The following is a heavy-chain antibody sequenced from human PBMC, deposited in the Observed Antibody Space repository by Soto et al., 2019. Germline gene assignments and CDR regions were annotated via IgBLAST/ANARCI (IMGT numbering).Heavy chain of an antibody. CDR3: AKVRQQLVYYYYGMDV. CDR2: ISYDGSNK. Sequence: SLRLSCAASGFTFSSYGMHWVRQAPGKGLEWVAVISYDGSNKYYADSVKGRFTISRDNSKNTLYLQMNSLRAEDTAVYYCAKVRQQLVYYYYGMDVWGQGTTVTVSS. V-gene: IGHV3-30*18. CDR1: GFTFSSYG. D-gene: IGHD6-13*01. J-gene: IGHJ6*02.